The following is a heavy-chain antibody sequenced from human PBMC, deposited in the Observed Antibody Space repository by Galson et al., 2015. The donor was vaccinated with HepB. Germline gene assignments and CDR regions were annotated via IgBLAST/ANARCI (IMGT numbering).Heavy chain of an antibody. J-gene: IGHJ4*02. D-gene: IGHD6-19*01. CDR1: GFTFSIYS. CDR3: AREEAVAGLDY. CDR2: LSSTSTTI. Sequence: SLRLSCAASGFTFSIYSMNWVRQAPGKGLEWVSYLSSTSTTIYYADSVKGRFTISRDNAKNAVYLQMNNLRDEDTAVYYCAREEAVAGLDYWGQGTLVTVSS. V-gene: IGHV3-48*02.